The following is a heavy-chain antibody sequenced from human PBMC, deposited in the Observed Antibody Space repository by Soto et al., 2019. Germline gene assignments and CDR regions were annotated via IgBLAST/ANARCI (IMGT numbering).Heavy chain of an antibody. V-gene: IGHV4-4*07. Sequence: QVQLQESGPGLVKPSETLSLTCTFSGGSLSSYYWSWIRQPAGKGLEWSGRIYTSGSTNYHPSLKSRVNMSVYTSKNQFSLKLSSVTAADTAVYYCSRDNPSRRILATTTYYCDGIYVWGQGTTVTVSS. D-gene: IGHD5-12*01. CDR3: SRDNPSRRILATTTYYCDGIYV. CDR2: IYTSGST. J-gene: IGHJ6*02. CDR1: GGSLSSYY.